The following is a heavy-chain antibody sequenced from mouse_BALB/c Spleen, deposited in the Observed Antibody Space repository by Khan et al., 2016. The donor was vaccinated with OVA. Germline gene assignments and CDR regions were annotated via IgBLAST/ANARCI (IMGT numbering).Heavy chain of an antibody. CDR1: GYTFTTYW. CDR3: KRDRIDY. J-gene: IGHJ2*01. Sequence: QVQLKQSGAELAKPGASVKMSCKASGYTFTTYWMHWVKQRPGQGLEWIGYINPTSGYTDYNENFKDRATLSADRSSSTAYMQLSSLTSEDSAVYYCKRDRIDYWGQGTTLTVSS. V-gene: IGHV1-7*01. CDR2: INPTSGYT.